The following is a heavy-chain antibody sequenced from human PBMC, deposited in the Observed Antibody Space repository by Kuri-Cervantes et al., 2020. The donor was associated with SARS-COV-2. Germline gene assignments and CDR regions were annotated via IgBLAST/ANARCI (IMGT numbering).Heavy chain of an antibody. V-gene: IGHV5-51*01. D-gene: IGHD3-10*01. CDR1: GYTFNTYY. Sequence: KVSCKGFGYTFNTYYIAWVRQLPGRGLEWMGIVYPADSETRYSPSSEGHVTISVDKSISTTHLQWSSLKASDTAIYYCACIFGGTYLSTQDIFELWGPGTMVTVSS. J-gene: IGHJ6*01. CDR2: VYPADSET. CDR3: ACIFGGTYLSTQDIFEL.